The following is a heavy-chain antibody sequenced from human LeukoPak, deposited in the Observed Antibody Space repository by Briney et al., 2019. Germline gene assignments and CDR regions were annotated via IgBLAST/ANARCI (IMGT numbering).Heavy chain of an antibody. CDR2: INRDGSDS. Sequence: GGSLRLSCAASGFTFSGCWMHWVRHAPGKGLLWVSRINRDGSDSSYADSVKGRFTISRDNAKNTLYLQMHSLRAEDTAVYYCATLVGGYYPPVEGLDIWGRGTMVTVSS. CDR3: ATLVGGYYPPVEGLDI. CDR1: GFTFSGCW. D-gene: IGHD6-25*01. V-gene: IGHV3-74*01. J-gene: IGHJ3*02.